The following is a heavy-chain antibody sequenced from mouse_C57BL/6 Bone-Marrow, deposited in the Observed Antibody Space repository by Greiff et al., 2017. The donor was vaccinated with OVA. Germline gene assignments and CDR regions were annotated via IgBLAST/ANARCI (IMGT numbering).Heavy chain of an antibody. Sequence: EVQLVESGAELVRPGSSVKMSCKTSGYTFTSYGINWVKQRPGQGLEWIGYIYIGNGYTEYNEKFKGKATLTSDTSSSTAYMQLSSLTSEDSAIYFCARRLLLEGLNYFDYWGQGTTLTVSS. D-gene: IGHD2-14*01. CDR1: GYTFTSYG. V-gene: IGHV1-58*01. J-gene: IGHJ2*01. CDR2: IYIGNGYT. CDR3: ARRLLLEGLNYFDY.